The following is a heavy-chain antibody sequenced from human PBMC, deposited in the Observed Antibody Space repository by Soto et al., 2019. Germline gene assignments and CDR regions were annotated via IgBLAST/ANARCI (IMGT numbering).Heavy chain of an antibody. V-gene: IGHV3-53*04. J-gene: IGHJ6*02. CDR2: LHSGGDT. CDR3: ARDGPYYFASRMDV. CDR1: GIPVSSNY. D-gene: IGHD3-10*01. Sequence: EVQLVESGGGLVQPGGSLRLSCVASGIPVSSNYMTWVRQAPGKGLEWVSVLHSGGDTYYANSVKGRFTIPRHDSTSTLFLQMHSLTVEDTAVYYCARDGPYYFASRMDVWGQGTTVTVSS.